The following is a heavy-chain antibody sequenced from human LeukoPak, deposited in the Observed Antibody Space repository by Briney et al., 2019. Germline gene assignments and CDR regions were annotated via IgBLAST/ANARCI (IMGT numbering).Heavy chain of an antibody. J-gene: IGHJ3*02. CDR1: GFTFSSYE. Sequence: GGSLRLSCAASGFTFSSYEMHWVRQAPGKGLEWVSYISSSGSTIYYADSVKGRFTISRDNSKNTLYLQMNSLRAEDTAVYYCCSSGPKNAFDIWGQGTMVTVSS. CDR2: ISSSGSTI. CDR3: CSSGPKNAFDI. V-gene: IGHV3-48*03. D-gene: IGHD3-3*01.